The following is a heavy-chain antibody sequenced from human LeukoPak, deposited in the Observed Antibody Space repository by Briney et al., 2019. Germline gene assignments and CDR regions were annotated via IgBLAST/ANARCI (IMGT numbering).Heavy chain of an antibody. CDR1: GFTFSSYA. V-gene: IGHV3-23*01. CDR3: AKSTVPAAAMNWFDP. J-gene: IGHJ5*02. D-gene: IGHD2-2*01. Sequence: QTEGSLRLSCAASGFTFSSYAMSWVRQAPGKGLEWVSAISGSGGSTYYADSVKGRFTISRDNSKNTLYLQMNSLRAEDTAVYYCAKSTVPAAAMNWFDPWGQGTLVTVSS. CDR2: ISGSGGST.